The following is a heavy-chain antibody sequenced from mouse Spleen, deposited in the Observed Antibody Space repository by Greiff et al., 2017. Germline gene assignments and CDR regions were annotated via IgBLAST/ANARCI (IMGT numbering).Heavy chain of an antibody. CDR1: GFTFSSYG. Sequence: EVKLMESGGDLVKPGGSLKLSCAASGFTFSSYGMSWVRQTPDKRLEWVATISSGGSYTYYPDSVKGRFTISRDNAKNTLYLQMSSLKSEDTAMYYCARNYYGSYWYFDVWGTGTTVTVSS. CDR3: ARNYYGSYWYFDV. CDR2: ISSGGSYT. V-gene: IGHV5-6*01. D-gene: IGHD1-1*01. J-gene: IGHJ1*03.